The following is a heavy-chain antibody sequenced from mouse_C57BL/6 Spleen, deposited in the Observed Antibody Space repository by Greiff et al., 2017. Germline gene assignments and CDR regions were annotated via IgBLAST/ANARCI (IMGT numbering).Heavy chain of an antibody. D-gene: IGHD1-1*01. CDR2: ISYDGSN. J-gene: IGHJ3*01. CDR3: AREELRYWFAY. CDR1: GYSITSGYY. Sequence: EVQLQESGPGLVKPSQSLSLTCSATGYSITSGYYWNWIRQFPGNKLEWMGYISYDGSNNYNPSLKNRISITRDTSKNQFFLKLNSVTTEDTATYYCAREELRYWFAYWGQGTLVTVSA. V-gene: IGHV3-6*01.